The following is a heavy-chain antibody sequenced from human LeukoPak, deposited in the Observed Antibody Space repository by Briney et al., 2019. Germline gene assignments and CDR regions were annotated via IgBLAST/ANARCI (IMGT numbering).Heavy chain of an antibody. D-gene: IGHD5-18*01. CDR3: ARSEGGYRYADWYFDL. Sequence: PGGSLRLSCAASGFTFSDYYMSWIRQAPGKGLEWVSYISSSGSTIYYADSVKGRFTISRDNAKNSLYLQMNSLRAGDTAVYYCARSEGGYRYADWYFDLWGRGTLVTVSS. CDR1: GFTFSDYY. CDR2: ISSSGSTI. J-gene: IGHJ2*01. V-gene: IGHV3-11*04.